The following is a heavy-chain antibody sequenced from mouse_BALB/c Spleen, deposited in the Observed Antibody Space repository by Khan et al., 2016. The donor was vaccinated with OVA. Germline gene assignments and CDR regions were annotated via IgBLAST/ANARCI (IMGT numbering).Heavy chain of an antibody. CDR3: TRLGYYYVCEGFAY. CDR1: GFTFSTYG. D-gene: IGHD1-1*01. CDR2: ISNGGSYT. J-gene: IGHJ3*01. Sequence: EVQLLESGGDLVNPGGSLKLTCAASGFTFSTYGMSLVRQTPDKRREWVATISNGGSYTYYPDSVKGRFSISRDNAKNTMYLQMSSLKSEDTAIVYFTRLGYYYVCEGFAYRGQGNLVTVSA. V-gene: IGHV5-6*01.